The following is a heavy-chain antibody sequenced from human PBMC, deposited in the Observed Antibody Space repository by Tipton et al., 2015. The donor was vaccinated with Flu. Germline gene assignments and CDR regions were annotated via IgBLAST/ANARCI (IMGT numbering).Heavy chain of an antibody. CDR1: GFTFSSYS. V-gene: IGHV3-21*01. Sequence: SLRLSCAASGFTFSSYSMNWVRQAPGKGLEWVSSISSSSSYIYYADSVKGRFTISRDNAKNSLYLQMNSLRAEDTAVYYCAKALIAAAGPFDYWGQGTLVTVSS. CDR3: AKALIAAAGPFDY. J-gene: IGHJ4*02. D-gene: IGHD6-13*01. CDR2: ISSSSSYI.